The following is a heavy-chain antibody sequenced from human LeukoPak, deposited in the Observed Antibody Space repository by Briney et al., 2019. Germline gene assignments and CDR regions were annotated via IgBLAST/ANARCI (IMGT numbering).Heavy chain of an antibody. CDR3: TTDGVGVEGATYDN. V-gene: IGHV3-15*01. D-gene: IGHD1-26*01. CDR1: GFTVSSNY. Sequence: GGSLRLSCAASGFTVSSNYMSWVRQAPGKGLEWVGRIKAKAHGGTIEYAAPVKGRFTISRDDSKNTLYLQMNSLKTEDTAVYYCTTDGVGVEGATYDNWGQGTLVSVSS. CDR2: IKAKAHGGTI. J-gene: IGHJ4*02.